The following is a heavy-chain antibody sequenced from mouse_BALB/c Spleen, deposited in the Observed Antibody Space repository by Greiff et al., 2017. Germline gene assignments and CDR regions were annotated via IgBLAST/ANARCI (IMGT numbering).Heavy chain of an antibody. Sequence: EVQLQESGPGLVKPSQSLSLTCTVTGYSITSDYAWTWIRQFPGNKLEWMGYISYSGSTSYNPSLKSRISITRDTSKNQFFLQLNSVTTEDTATYYCARLEVRRGTRPDYYAMDYWGQGTSVTVSS. CDR1: GYSITSDYA. J-gene: IGHJ4*01. CDR3: ARLEVRRGTRPDYYAMDY. D-gene: IGHD2-14*01. V-gene: IGHV3-2*02. CDR2: ISYSGST.